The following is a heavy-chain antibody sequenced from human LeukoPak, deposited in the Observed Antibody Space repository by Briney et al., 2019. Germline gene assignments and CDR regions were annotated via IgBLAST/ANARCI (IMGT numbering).Heavy chain of an antibody. J-gene: IGHJ6*03. Sequence: PGGPLRLSCAASGFTFSSYWMSWVRQAPGKGLEWVANIKQDGSEKYYVDSVKGRFTISRDNAKNSLYLQMNSLRAEDTAVYYCARHRTAAGNADYMGVWGKGTTVTVSS. CDR3: ARHRTAAGNADYMGV. CDR1: GFTFSSYW. CDR2: IKQDGSEK. V-gene: IGHV3-7*01. D-gene: IGHD6-13*01.